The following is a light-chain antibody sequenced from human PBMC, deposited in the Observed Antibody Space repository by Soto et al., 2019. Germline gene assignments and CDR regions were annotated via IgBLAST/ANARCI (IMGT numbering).Light chain of an antibody. CDR2: DAS. V-gene: IGKV3-11*01. CDR3: QQYGSSPT. J-gene: IGKJ1*01. CDR1: QSVSSY. Sequence: EIVLTQSPATLSLSPGERATLSCRASQSVSSYLAWYQQKPGQAPRLLIYDASNRATGIPARFSGSGSVTDTTLTISRLEPEDFAVYYCQQYGSSPTFGQGTKVDIK.